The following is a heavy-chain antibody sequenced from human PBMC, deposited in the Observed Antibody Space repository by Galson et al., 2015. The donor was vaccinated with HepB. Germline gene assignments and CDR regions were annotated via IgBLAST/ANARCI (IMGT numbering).Heavy chain of an antibody. Sequence: SLRLSCAASGFNFSTFSMNWVRQAPGKGLEWVAYISSNSKTIYYTESVKGRFTISRDNADKSLYLQMNRLEDADTAVYYCATWYSGSWFRYDYWGQGTLVIVSS. J-gene: IGHJ4*02. D-gene: IGHD6-13*01. CDR1: GFNFSTFS. CDR2: ISSNSKTI. CDR3: ATWYSGSWFRYDY. V-gene: IGHV3-48*02.